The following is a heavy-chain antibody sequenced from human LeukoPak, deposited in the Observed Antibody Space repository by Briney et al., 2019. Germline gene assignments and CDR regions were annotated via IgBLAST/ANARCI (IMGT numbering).Heavy chain of an antibody. CDR1: GFTFSTYS. CDR3: ARVILGRDDAFDI. J-gene: IGHJ3*02. D-gene: IGHD3-16*02. Sequence: GGSLRLSCAASGFTFSTYSMNWVRQAPGKGLEWVSYISSSSSTIYYADSVKGRFAISRDNAKNSLYLQMNSQRAEDTAVYYCARVILGRDDAFDIWGQGTMVTVSS. CDR2: ISSSSSTI. V-gene: IGHV3-48*01.